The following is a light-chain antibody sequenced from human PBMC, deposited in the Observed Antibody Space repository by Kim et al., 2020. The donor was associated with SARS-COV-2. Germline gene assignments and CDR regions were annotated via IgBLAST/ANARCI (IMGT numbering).Light chain of an antibody. V-gene: IGLV1-47*01. CDR1: RPNIGSNY. CDR2: RNN. CDR3: AAWDASLSGPWV. Sequence: QLVTISRSGSRPNIGSNYVDWYQQLPGTATKLLIYRNNQRPSGVPDRFSGSKSGTSASLAISGLRSEDEADYYCAAWDASLSGPWVFGGGTKLTVL. J-gene: IGLJ3*02.